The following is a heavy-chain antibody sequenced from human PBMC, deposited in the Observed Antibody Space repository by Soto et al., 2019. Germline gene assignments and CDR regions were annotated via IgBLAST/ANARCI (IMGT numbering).Heavy chain of an antibody. J-gene: IGHJ4*02. D-gene: IGHD6-6*01. Sequence: EVQLVESGGGLVKPGGSLRLSCAASGFTFSNAWMNWVRQAPGKGLEWVGRIKSKTDGGTTDYAAAVKVRCSISRDDSKNTLYVQMNSLNIKDEAVYYCTTGFDGSSLVYWGQGTLVTVSS. V-gene: IGHV3-15*07. CDR3: TTGFDGSSLVY. CDR1: GFTFSNAW. CDR2: IKSKTDGGTT.